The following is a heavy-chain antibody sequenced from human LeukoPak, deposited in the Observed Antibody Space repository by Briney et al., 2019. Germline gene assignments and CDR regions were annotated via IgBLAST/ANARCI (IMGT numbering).Heavy chain of an antibody. V-gene: IGHV3-23*01. CDR3: AKDKPICSSTSCYFDY. CDR1: GFTFSSYA. CDR2: VSGSGGST. J-gene: IGHJ4*02. D-gene: IGHD2-2*01. Sequence: GGSLRLSCAASGFTFSSYAMSWVRQAPGKGLEWVSAVSGSGGSTYYADSVKGRFTISRDNSKNTLYLQMNSLRAEDTAVYYCAKDKPICSSTSCYFDYWGQGTLVTVSS.